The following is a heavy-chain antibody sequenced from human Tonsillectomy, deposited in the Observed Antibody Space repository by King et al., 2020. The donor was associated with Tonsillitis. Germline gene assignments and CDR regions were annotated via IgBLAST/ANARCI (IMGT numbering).Heavy chain of an antibody. V-gene: IGHV5-10-1*03. J-gene: IGHJ4*02. Sequence: VQLVESGAEVKKPGESLRISCKGSGYRFTSYWIGWVRQMPGKGLEWMGRIDPSDSYTNYSPSFQGHVTISADKSISTAYLSLKASDTAMYYCARHRAYGSGTTTFYYWGQGTLVTVSS. CDR3: ARHRAYGSGTTTFYY. D-gene: IGHD3-10*01. CDR2: IDPSDSYT. CDR1: GYRFTSYW.